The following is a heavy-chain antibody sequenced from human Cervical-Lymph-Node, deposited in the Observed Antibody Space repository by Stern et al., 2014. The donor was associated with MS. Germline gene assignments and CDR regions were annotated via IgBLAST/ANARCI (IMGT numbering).Heavy chain of an antibody. CDR1: GYTFNTHS. Sequence: VQLLESGSELKKPGASVRVSCKTSGYTFNTHSINWVRQAPGQGLEWMGWINTKTGNPTYAQDFRGRFVFSLDASVRTAYLEISVLKADDTAVYYCTRGTTMVRGRFDPWGQGTPVTVSS. J-gene: IGHJ5*02. D-gene: IGHD3-10*01. CDR2: INTKTGNP. V-gene: IGHV7-4-1*02. CDR3: TRGTTMVRGRFDP.